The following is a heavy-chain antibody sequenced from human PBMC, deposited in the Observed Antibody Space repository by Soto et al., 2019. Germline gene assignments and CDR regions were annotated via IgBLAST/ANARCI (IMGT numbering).Heavy chain of an antibody. V-gene: IGHV4-39*01. Sequence: SETLSLTCTVSGGSIGSSSYYWGWIRQPPGKGLEWIGSIYDRGSTYSNPSLKSRLTTSLDTSKNQFSLKLTSVTAADTAVYYCARHGYTSGRTYFDYWGQGTLVTV. J-gene: IGHJ4*02. CDR2: IYDRGST. D-gene: IGHD6-19*01. CDR1: GGSIGSSSYY. CDR3: ARHGYTSGRTYFDY.